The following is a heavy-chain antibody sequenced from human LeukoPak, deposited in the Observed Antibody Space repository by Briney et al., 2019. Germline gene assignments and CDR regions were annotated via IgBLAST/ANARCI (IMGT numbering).Heavy chain of an antibody. CDR2: IYYSGST. V-gene: IGHV4-59*08. CDR3: ARHSYSSSWYGKNYYYCGMDV. CDR1: GGSISSYY. J-gene: IGHJ6*02. D-gene: IGHD6-13*01. Sequence: PSETLSLTCTVSGGSISSYYWSWIRQPPGKGLVGIGYIYYSGSTNYNPTLKSRVTISVDTSKNQFSLKLSSVTAADTAVYYCARHSYSSSWYGKNYYYCGMDVWGQGTTVTVSS.